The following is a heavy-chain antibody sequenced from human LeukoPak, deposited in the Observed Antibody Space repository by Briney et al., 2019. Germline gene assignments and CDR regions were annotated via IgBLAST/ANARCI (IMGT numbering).Heavy chain of an antibody. J-gene: IGHJ4*02. CDR1: GYTFTSYG. V-gene: IGHV1-18*01. CDR2: ISAYNGNT. Sequence: ASVKVCCKASGYTFTSYGISWVRQAPGQGLEWMGWISAYNGNTNYVQKLQGRVTMTTDTSTSTAYMELRSLRSDDTAVYYCARDLPSYIVVVPAAMASFDYWGQGTLVTVSS. CDR3: ARDLPSYIVVVPAAMASFDY. D-gene: IGHD2-2*01.